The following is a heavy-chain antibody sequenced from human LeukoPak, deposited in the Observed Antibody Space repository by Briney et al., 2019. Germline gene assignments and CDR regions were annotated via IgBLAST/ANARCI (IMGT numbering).Heavy chain of an antibody. D-gene: IGHD6-19*01. Sequence: GGSLRLSCAASGFTVSSNYMSWVRQAQGKGLEWVSLIYSGGSTYYAYSVKGRFTISRDNSKNTLYLQMNSLRAEDTAVYYCARDKGIAVAGSVSYYYYGMDVWGQGTTVTVSS. CDR1: GFTVSSNY. V-gene: IGHV3-66*01. J-gene: IGHJ6*02. CDR2: IYSGGST. CDR3: ARDKGIAVAGSVSYYYYGMDV.